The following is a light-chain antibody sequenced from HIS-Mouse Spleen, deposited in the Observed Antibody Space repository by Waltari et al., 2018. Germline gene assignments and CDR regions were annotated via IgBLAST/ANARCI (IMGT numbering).Light chain of an antibody. V-gene: IGLV2-14*01. Sequence: QSALTQPASVSGSPGQSIPISCTGTSSSVGGYHYVSWYQQHPGKAPKLMIYEVSNRPSGVSNRFSGSKSGNTASLTISGLQAEDEADYYCSSYTSSSTPYVFGTGTKVTVL. CDR2: EVS. CDR1: SSSVGGYHY. J-gene: IGLJ1*01. CDR3: SSYTSSSTPYV.